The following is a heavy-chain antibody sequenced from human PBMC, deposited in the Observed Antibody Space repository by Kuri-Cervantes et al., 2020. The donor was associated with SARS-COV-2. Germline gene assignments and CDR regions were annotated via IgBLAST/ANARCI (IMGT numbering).Heavy chain of an antibody. CDR3: ARPYYDFWSGPKEYYFDY. J-gene: IGHJ4*02. D-gene: IGHD3-3*01. V-gene: IGHV1-3*01. Sequence: ASVKVSCKASGYTFTSYAMHWVRQAPGQRLEWMGWINAGNGNTKYSQKFQGRVTITRDTSASTAYMELSSLRSEDTAVYYCARPYYDFWSGPKEYYFDYWGQGTLVTVSS. CDR1: GYTFTSYA. CDR2: INAGNGNT.